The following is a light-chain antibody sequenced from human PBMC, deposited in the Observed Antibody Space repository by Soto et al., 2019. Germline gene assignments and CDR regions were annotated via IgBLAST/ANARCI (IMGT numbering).Light chain of an antibody. V-gene: IGLV1-44*01. CDR3: ATWDDTLNGRV. CDR2: SDN. J-gene: IGLJ3*02. CDR1: SSNIGSNS. Sequence: QSVLTQPPSASGTPGQRVTISCSGSSSNIGSNSVNWYHQVAGTAPKLLIHSDNHRPSGVPDRFSGSKSGTSASLAISGLQSGDEADYYCATWDDTLNGRVFGGGTKVTVL.